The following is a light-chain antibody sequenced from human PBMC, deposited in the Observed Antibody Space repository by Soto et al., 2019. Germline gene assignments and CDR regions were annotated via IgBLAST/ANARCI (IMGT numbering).Light chain of an antibody. J-gene: IGKJ3*01. CDR2: GSS. CDR3: QQYGSSPGLFT. Sequence: EIVLTQSPGTLSLSPGERATLSCRASQSVSSNYLAWYQQKAGQAPRLLIYGSSSRATGIPDRFSGSGSGTDFTLPISRLEPEDFAVYFCQQYGSSPGLFTFGPGSKVDFK. CDR1: QSVSSNY. V-gene: IGKV3-20*01.